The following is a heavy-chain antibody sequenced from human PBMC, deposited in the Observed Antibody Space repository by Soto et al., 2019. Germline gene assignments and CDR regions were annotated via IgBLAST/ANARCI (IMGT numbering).Heavy chain of an antibody. CDR3: AKQGIEVAGTDYFDY. Sequence: QVQLVESGGGVVKLGKSLRLSCAAAGFILRGYGVHWVRQAPGKGREWVAVISHDGSNAYYADAVNGRFTISRDNAKNTVYLQMNSLRAEDTAVYYCAKQGIEVAGTDYFDYWGQGALVTVAS. V-gene: IGHV3-30*18. J-gene: IGHJ4*02. D-gene: IGHD6-19*01. CDR2: ISHDGSNA. CDR1: GFILRGYG.